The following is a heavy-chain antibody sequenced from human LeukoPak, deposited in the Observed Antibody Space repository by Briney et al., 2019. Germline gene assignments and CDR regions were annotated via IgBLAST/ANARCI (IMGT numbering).Heavy chain of an antibody. CDR2: FDPEDGET. CDR3: ASRGDYYDSSGYSGGFDY. D-gene: IGHD3-22*01. Sequence: ASVKVSCKVSGYTLTELSMHWVRQAPGKGLEWMGGFDPEDGETIYAQKFQGRVTMTEDTSTDTAYMELSSLRSEDTAVYYCASRGDYYDSSGYSGGFDYWGQGTLVTVSS. J-gene: IGHJ4*02. CDR1: GYTLTELS. V-gene: IGHV1-24*01.